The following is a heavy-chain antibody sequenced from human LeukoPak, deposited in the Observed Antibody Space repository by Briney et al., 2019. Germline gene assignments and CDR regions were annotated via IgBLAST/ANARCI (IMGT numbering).Heavy chain of an antibody. CDR3: SRAKYDSSGYYYYYFDY. Sequence: PGRSLRLSCTASGFPLSDYAMSWVRQAPGKGLEWVGFIRSKTYGGTTEHAASVKGRFSISRDDSKSIAYLQMNSLKTEDTAVYYCSRAKYDSSGYYYYYFDYWGQGTLVTVSS. J-gene: IGHJ4*02. CDR1: GFPLSDYA. D-gene: IGHD3-22*01. V-gene: IGHV3-49*04. CDR2: IRSKTYGGTT.